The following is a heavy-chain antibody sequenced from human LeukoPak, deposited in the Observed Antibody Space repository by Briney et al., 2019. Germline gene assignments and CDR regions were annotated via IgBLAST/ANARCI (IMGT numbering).Heavy chain of an antibody. CDR1: GFTFSSYS. CDR3: ARGYSSGWYFGY. D-gene: IGHD6-19*01. CDR2: ISTSGRTI. Sequence: GGSLRLSCAASGFTFSSYSMNWVRQAPGKGLEWVSYISTSGRTIRYADSVKGRFTISRDNAKNSLYLQMNSLRAEDTAVYYCARGYSSGWYFGYWGQGTPVTVSS. J-gene: IGHJ4*02. V-gene: IGHV3-48*04.